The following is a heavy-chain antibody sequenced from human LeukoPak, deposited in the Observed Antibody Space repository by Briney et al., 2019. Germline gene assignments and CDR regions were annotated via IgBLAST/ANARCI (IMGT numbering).Heavy chain of an antibody. J-gene: IGHJ5*02. CDR2: IYYSGIT. V-gene: IGHV4-39*07. Sequence: SSETLSLTCTVSGGSISNSNYYWGWFRQPPGKGLEWIGSIYYSGITYYNPSLKSRVTISVDTSKNQFSLKLSSVTAADTAVYYCASRYFDWLSQRNWFDPWGQGTLVTVSS. CDR1: GGSISNSNYY. CDR3: ASRYFDWLSQRNWFDP. D-gene: IGHD3-9*01.